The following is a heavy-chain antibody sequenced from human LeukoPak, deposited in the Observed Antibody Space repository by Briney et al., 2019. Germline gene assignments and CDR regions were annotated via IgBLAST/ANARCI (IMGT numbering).Heavy chain of an antibody. Sequence: PGGSLRLSCAASGFTFSSYAMPWVRQAPGKGLEYVSGINSNGGSTYYADSVKGRFSISRDNSKNTLYLQMGSLRAEDMAVYYCARGGRYSSSSIDYWGQGTLVTVSS. J-gene: IGHJ4*02. D-gene: IGHD6-6*01. V-gene: IGHV3-64*02. CDR1: GFTFSSYA. CDR3: ARGGRYSSSSIDY. CDR2: INSNGGST.